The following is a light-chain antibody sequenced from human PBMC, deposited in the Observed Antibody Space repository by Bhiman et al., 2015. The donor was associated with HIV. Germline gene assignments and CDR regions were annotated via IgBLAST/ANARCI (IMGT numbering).Light chain of an antibody. CDR2: DVS. V-gene: IGLV2-23*02. CDR1: STDVGGYEF. J-gene: IGLJ1*01. Sequence: QSALTQPASLSGCPGQSITISCTGTSTDVGGYEFVSWYQQHPGKTPTLLIYDVSKRPSGVSDRFAGSKSGNTASLTISGLQPEDEAEYHCCSYGGRSAPYVFGTGTKVIVL. CDR3: CSYGGRSAPYV.